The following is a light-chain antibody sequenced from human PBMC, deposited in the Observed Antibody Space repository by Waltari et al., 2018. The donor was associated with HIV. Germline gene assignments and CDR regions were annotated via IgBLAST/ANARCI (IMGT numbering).Light chain of an antibody. CDR1: STDVSFYNY. V-gene: IGLV2-14*01. Sequence: QSALTQPASVSGSPGQSITISCTGTSTDVSFYNYVSWYQLHPGKAPKLIIYEVNNRPSGVSTRFSGSKSGNTASLTISGLQAEDEADYYCSSYTTNSTPVVFGGGTKLTVL. CDR2: EVN. J-gene: IGLJ2*01. CDR3: SSYTTNSTPVV.